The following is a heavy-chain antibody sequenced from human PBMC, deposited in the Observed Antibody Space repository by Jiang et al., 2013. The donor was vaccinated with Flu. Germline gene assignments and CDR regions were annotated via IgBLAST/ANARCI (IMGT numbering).Heavy chain of an antibody. CDR1: GYTFTSYA. Sequence: SELKKPGASVKVSCKASGYTFTSYAMNWVRQAPGQGLEWMGWINTNTGNPTYAQGFTGRFVFSLDTSVSTAYLQISSLKAEDTAVYYCARSQTRTYYYDSSGYKGDDYWGQGTLVTVSS. V-gene: IGHV7-4-1*02. D-gene: IGHD3-22*01. CDR2: INTNTGNP. CDR3: ARSQTRTYYYDSSGYKGDDY. J-gene: IGHJ4*02.